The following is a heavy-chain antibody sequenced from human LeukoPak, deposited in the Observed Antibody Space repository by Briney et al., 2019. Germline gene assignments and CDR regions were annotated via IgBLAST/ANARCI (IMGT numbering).Heavy chain of an antibody. D-gene: IGHD6-6*01. CDR3: ARDRPDPSSSYYFDY. Sequence: RGSLRLSCAASGFTVSSNYMSWVRQAPGKGLEWVSVISGTGSTYYADSVKGGFTISRDNSRNTLYLQMNSLRAEDTAVYYCARDRPDPSSSYYFDYWGQGNLVTVSS. J-gene: IGHJ4*02. V-gene: IGHV3-66*01. CDR1: GFTVSSNY. CDR2: ISGTGST.